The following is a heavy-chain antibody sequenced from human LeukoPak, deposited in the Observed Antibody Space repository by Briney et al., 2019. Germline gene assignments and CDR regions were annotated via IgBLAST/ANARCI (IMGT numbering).Heavy chain of an antibody. D-gene: IGHD3-3*01. Sequence: GGSLRLSCAASGFIFSTYNMNWVRQAPGKGLEWVSSITSSSSYIYDADSVKGRFTISRDNAKNSLYLQMNSLRAEDTAVYYCAREGSGLGYFDYWGQGTLVTVSS. CDR1: GFIFSTYN. V-gene: IGHV3-21*01. J-gene: IGHJ4*02. CDR2: ITSSSSYI. CDR3: AREGSGLGYFDY.